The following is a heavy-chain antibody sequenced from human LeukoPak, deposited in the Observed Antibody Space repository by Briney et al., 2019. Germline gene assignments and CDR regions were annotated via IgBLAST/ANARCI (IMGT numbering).Heavy chain of an antibody. V-gene: IGHV3-53*01. D-gene: IGHD5-24*01. CDR2: IYSDGRT. J-gene: IGHJ2*01. CDR3: ARGGDGYNIYWYFDL. CDR1: GFTVSTNY. Sequence: GGSLRLSCAASGFTVSTNYMSWVRQAPGKGLEWVSVIYSDGRTYYADSVKGRFTISRDNAKNTLYLQMNSLRAEDTAVYYCARGGDGYNIYWYFDLWGRGTLVTVSS.